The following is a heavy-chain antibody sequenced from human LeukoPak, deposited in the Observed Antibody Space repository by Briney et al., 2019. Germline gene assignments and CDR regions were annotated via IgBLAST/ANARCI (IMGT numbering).Heavy chain of an antibody. Sequence: GGSLRLSCAASAFTFSNYWMSWVRQAPGKGLEWVANIKEDGSEINYVDSVKGRFTISRDNTKNSLYLQMNSLRVDDTAVYYCARDRGYSTFDYWGQGTLVTVSS. V-gene: IGHV3-7*01. CDR3: ARDRGYSTFDY. D-gene: IGHD4-23*01. CDR1: AFTFSNYW. CDR2: IKEDGSEI. J-gene: IGHJ4*02.